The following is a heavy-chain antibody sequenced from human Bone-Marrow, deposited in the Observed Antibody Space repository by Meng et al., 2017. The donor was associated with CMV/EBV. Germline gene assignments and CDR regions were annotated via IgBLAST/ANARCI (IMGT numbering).Heavy chain of an antibody. CDR3: ARGVVVPAVAFAFDI. J-gene: IGHJ3*02. CDR2: IYSGGTT. V-gene: IGHV3-53*01. D-gene: IGHD2-2*01. CDR1: GFTVSSNY. Sequence: SCAASGFTVSSNYMSWVRQAPGKGLEWVSVIYSGGTTYYADSVKGRFTISRDTSKNTLYLQMNSLRAEDTAVYYCARGVVVPAVAFAFDIWGQGTMVTVSS.